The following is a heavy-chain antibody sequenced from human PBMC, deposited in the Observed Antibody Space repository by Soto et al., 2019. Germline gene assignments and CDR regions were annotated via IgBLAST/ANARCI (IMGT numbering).Heavy chain of an antibody. D-gene: IGHD1-1*01. CDR3: ARRSCAGTSCFFDY. CDR2: IDPVDSYT. J-gene: IGHJ4*02. Sequence: EVQLVQSGAEVKKPGESLTISCQGSGNSFTNTWISWVRQTPGKGLEWMGRIDPVDSYTYYSPSFKGHVTITVDKSNNPGYPPRSSPKASDTAKYYCARRSCAGTSCFFDYWGQGTLVAVSA. CDR1: GNSFTNTW. V-gene: IGHV5-10-1*01.